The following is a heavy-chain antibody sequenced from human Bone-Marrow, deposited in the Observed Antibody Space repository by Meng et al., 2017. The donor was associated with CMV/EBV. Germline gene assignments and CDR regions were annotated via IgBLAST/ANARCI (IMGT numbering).Heavy chain of an antibody. V-gene: IGHV3-72*01. CDR2: TRNKANSYTT. CDR1: GFTLSDHY. J-gene: IGHJ4*02. D-gene: IGHD3-22*01. Sequence: GESLRLSCAASGFTLSDHYMDWVRQAPGTGLEWVGRTRNKANSYTTEYAASVKGRFTISRDDSKNSLYLQMNSLKAEDTAVYYCARLNYYDSSTYYPDYWGQGTLVTVSS. CDR3: ARLNYYDSSTYYPDY.